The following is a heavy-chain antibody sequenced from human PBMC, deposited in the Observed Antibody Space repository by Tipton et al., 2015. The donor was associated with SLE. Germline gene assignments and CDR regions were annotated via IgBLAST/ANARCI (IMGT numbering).Heavy chain of an antibody. J-gene: IGHJ3*01. CDR1: GGSISSYY. CDR2: INHSGST. CDR3: ARGVAGLEDAFDF. D-gene: IGHD3-3*01. Sequence: LRLSCTVSGGSISSYYWSWIRQPPGKGLEWIGEINHSGSTNYNPSLKSRVTISVDTSKNQFSLKLSSVTAADTAVYYCARGVAGLEDAFDFWGQGTMVTVPS. V-gene: IGHV4-34*01.